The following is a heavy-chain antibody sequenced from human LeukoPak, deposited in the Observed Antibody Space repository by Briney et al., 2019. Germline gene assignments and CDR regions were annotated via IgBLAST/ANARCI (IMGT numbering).Heavy chain of an antibody. CDR3: ATDRYYDSSGYYAFDI. V-gene: IGHV1-24*01. CDR2: FDPEDGET. D-gene: IGHD3-22*01. CDR1: GYTLTELS. Sequence: GASVKVSYKVSGYTLTELSMHWVRQAPGKGLEWMGGFDPEDGETIYAQKFQGRATMTEDTSTDTAYMELSSLRSEDTAVYYCATDRYYDSSGYYAFDIWGQGTMVTVSS. J-gene: IGHJ3*02.